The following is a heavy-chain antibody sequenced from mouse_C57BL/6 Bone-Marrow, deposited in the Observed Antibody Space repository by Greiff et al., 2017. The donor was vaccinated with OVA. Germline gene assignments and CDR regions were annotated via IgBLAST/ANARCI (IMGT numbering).Heavy chain of an antibody. CDR3: VRGGRLLRSFDY. J-gene: IGHJ2*01. CDR2: IRSKSSNYAT. CDR1: GFTFNTYA. V-gene: IGHV10-3*01. D-gene: IGHD1-1*01. Sequence: EVQLQQSGGGLVQPKGSLKLSCAASGFTFNTYAMHWVRQAPGKGLEWVARIRSKSSNYATYYADSVKDRFTISRDDSQSMLYLQMNNLKTEDTAMYYCVRGGRLLRSFDYWGQGTTLTVSS.